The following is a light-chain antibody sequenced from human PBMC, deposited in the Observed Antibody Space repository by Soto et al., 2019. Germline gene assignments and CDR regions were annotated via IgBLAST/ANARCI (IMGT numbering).Light chain of an antibody. CDR2: EVS. Sequence: QSALTQPASVSGSPGQSLTISCTGTSSDVGSYNLVSWYQQHPGKAPKLMIFEVSKRPSGVSNRFSGSKSGNTASLTISGLQAEDEAVYYCCSYAGSSTWVFGGGTKLTVL. V-gene: IGLV2-23*02. CDR3: CSYAGSSTWV. CDR1: SSDVGSYNL. J-gene: IGLJ3*02.